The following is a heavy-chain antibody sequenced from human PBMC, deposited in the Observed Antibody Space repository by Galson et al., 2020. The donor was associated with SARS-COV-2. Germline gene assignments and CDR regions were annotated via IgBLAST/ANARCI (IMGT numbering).Heavy chain of an antibody. V-gene: IGHV3-7*03. CDR1: GFTFSSYW. CDR3: ARDGIAVAGNYYFYRMDG. Sequence: GGSLRLSCAASGFTFSSYWMSWVRQAPGKGLEWVANIKQDGSEKYYVDSVKGRFTISRDNAKNSLYLQMNSLRAEDTAVYYCARDGIAVAGNYYFYRMDGWGQVTTVTVSS. CDR2: IKQDGSEK. D-gene: IGHD6-19*01. J-gene: IGHJ6*01.